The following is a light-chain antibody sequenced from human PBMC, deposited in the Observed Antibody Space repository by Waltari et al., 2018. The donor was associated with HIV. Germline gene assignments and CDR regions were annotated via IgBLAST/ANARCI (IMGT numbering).Light chain of an antibody. Sequence: EIVLTQSPGTLSLSPGERATLSCRASQSVSSSYLAWYQQKPGHTPRLLIYGASSRVTGIPDRFSGSGSGTDFTLTISRLEPEDFAVYYCQQYDSSPLTFGGGTKVEIK. CDR1: QSVSSSY. CDR3: QQYDSSPLT. V-gene: IGKV3-20*01. J-gene: IGKJ4*01. CDR2: GAS.